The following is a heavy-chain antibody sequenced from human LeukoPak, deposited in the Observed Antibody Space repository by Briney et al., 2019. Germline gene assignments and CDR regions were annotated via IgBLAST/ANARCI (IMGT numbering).Heavy chain of an antibody. J-gene: IGHJ4*02. V-gene: IGHV1-2*02. CDR3: ARVGAYGSGSCLVY. D-gene: IGHD3-10*01. CDR1: GYTXTXXX. CDR2: ISPNSGVT. Sequence: ASVKVSCKASGYTXTXXXXHXXXXXXGXGXXWXGWISPNSGVTNYAEKFQGRVTMTRDTSISTAYMDLSRLTSDDTAVYYCARVGAYGSGSCLVYWGQGTLVTVSS.